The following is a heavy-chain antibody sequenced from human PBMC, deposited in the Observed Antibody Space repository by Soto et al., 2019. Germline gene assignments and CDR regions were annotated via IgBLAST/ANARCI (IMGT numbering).Heavy chain of an antibody. D-gene: IGHD2-21*02. J-gene: IGHJ3*01. CDR1: GFTFGNYA. CDR2: ISGGGAST. V-gene: IGHV3-23*01. CDR3: AKGFIVVVTVLRPDDAFDV. Sequence: DVQLLESGGGLVQPGGSLRLACAASGFTFGNYAINWVRLAPGKGLEWVSGISGGGASTYYADSVKGRFTIFRDTSKNTVFLQMNSLRADDTAVYYCAKGFIVVVTVLRPDDAFDVWGQGTMVTVSS.